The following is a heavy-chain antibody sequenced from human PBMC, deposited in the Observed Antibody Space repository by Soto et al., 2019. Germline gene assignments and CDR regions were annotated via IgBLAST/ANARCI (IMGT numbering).Heavy chain of an antibody. CDR1: GGSISSGGYS. Sequence: SETLSLTCAVSGGSISSGGYSWSWIRQPPGKGLEWIGYIYHSGSTYYNPSLKSRVTISVDRSKNQFSLKLSSVTAEDTAVYYCAKLGDSWYGEIDSWGQGTLVTVSS. V-gene: IGHV4-30-2*01. CDR2: IYHSGST. J-gene: IGHJ4*02. CDR3: AKLGDSWYGEIDS. D-gene: IGHD6-13*01.